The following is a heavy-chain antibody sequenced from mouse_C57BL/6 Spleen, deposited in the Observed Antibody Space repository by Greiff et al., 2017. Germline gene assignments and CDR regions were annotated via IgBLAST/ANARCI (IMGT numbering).Heavy chain of an antibody. CDR1: GFTFSSYA. CDR2: ISDGGSYT. D-gene: IGHD1-1*01. Sequence: EVQRVESGGGLVKPGGSLKLSCAASGFTFSSYAMSWVRQTPEKRLEWVATISDGGSYTYYPDNVKGRFSISRDNAKNNLYLQMSHLKSEDTAMYYWARDYYGSFYYFDYWGQGTTLTVSS. J-gene: IGHJ2*01. V-gene: IGHV5-4*01. CDR3: ARDYYGSFYYFDY.